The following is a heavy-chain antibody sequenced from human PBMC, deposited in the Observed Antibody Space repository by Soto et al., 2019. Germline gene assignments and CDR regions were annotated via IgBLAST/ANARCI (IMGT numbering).Heavy chain of an antibody. V-gene: IGHV1-46*01. Sequence: ASVKVSCKASGYTFTSYYMHWVRQAPGQGLEWMGIINPSGGSTSYAQKFQGRVTMTRDTSTSTVYMELSSLRSEDTAVYYCARAPIAVAGPTYYLYYGMDVWRQGTTVTVSS. CDR3: ARAPIAVAGPTYYLYYGMDV. CDR2: INPSGGST. CDR1: GYTFTSYY. J-gene: IGHJ6*02. D-gene: IGHD6-19*01.